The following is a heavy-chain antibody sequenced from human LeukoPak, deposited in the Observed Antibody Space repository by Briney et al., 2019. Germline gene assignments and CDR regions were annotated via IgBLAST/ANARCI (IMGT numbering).Heavy chain of an antibody. J-gene: IGHJ4*02. D-gene: IGHD3-22*01. V-gene: IGHV1-69*04. CDR1: GGTFSSYA. CDR3: ARAGDSKHYYDSSGYYRPFDY. Sequence: GASVKVSCKASGGTFSSYAISWVRQAPGQGLEWMGRIIPILGIANYAQKFQGRVTITADKSTSTAYMELSSLRSEDTAVYYCARAGDSKHYYDSSGYYRPFDYWGQGTLVTVSS. CDR2: IIPILGIA.